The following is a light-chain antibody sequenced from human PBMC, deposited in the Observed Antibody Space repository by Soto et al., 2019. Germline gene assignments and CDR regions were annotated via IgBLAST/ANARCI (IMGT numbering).Light chain of an antibody. CDR1: QSVSSY. Sequence: EIVMTQSPATLSLSPGEIATLSCRSSQSVSSYLAWYQQKPGQAPRLLIYDASNRATGIPARFSGSGSGTEFTPTISSPQSEDFAVYYCQQYNNWPGTFGQGTKVDIK. CDR2: DAS. CDR3: QQYNNWPGT. V-gene: IGKV3D-15*01. J-gene: IGKJ1*01.